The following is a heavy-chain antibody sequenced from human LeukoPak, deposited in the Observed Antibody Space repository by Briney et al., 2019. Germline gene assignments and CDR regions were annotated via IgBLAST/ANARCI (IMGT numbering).Heavy chain of an antibody. D-gene: IGHD6-13*01. J-gene: IGHJ3*02. CDR3: ARHDRSSGSSSWPSWVKPTDAFDI. Sequence: PSETLSLTCTVSGGSISSYYWSWIRQPPGKGLEWIGYIYYSGSTNYNPSLKSRVTISVDTSKNQFSLKLSSVTAADTAVYYCARHDRSSGSSSWPSWVKPTDAFDIWGQGTMVTVSS. CDR1: GGSISSYY. CDR2: IYYSGST. V-gene: IGHV4-59*08.